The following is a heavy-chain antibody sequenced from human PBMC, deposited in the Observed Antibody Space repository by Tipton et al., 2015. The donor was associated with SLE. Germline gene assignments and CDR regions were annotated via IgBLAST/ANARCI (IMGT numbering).Heavy chain of an antibody. CDR3: AKGYDFWSGYIHYFDY. CDR2: ISGSGGST. CDR1: GFTFSSYA. D-gene: IGHD3-3*01. J-gene: IGHJ4*02. V-gene: IGHV3-23*01. Sequence: SLRLSCAASGFTFSSYAMSWVRQAPGKGLEWVSAISGSGGSTYYADSVKGRFTISRDNSKNTLYLQMNSLRAEDTAVYYCAKGYDFWSGYIHYFDYWGRGTLVTVSS.